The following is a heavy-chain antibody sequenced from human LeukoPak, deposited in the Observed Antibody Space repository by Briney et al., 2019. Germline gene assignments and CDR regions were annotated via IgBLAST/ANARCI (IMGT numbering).Heavy chain of an antibody. CDR1: GFTFNDYY. CDR2: INIGGTNT. V-gene: IGHV3-11*01. Sequence: GGSLRLSCAASGFTFNDYYMSWIRQAPGKGLEWLSYINIGGTNTHYADSVKGRFTISRDDAKKSLYLEMNNLRAEDTAVYYCATDSAGFDTWGQGVLVTVSS. J-gene: IGHJ5*02. CDR3: ATDSAGFDT.